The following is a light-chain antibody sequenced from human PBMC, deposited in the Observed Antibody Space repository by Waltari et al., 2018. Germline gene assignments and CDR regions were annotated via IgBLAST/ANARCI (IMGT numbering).Light chain of an antibody. V-gene: IGKV3-20*01. CDR3: QKYGSLPAT. CDR2: DAS. J-gene: IGKJ1*01. Sequence: EIMLTQSPGTLSLSPGVRATLSCRASQSIRRFLAWYQQKPGQAPRLLIYDASSRATGIPDRFSGSGSGTDFSLTISRLEPEDIAVYYCQKYGSLPATFGQGTKVEIK. CDR1: QSIRRF.